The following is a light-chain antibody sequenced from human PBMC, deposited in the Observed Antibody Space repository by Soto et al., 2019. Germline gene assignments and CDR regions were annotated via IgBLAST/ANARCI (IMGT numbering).Light chain of an antibody. CDR2: AAS. J-gene: IGKJ1*01. Sequence: IPMTQSPSSLSASVGDRVTITCRASQGIRIDLGWYQQKPGQVPELLIQAASTLQPGVPSRFSASGTGTDFTLTISDVQPEDFAVYYCHQRQSWPRTFGQGTKVDI. CDR3: HQRQSWPRT. CDR1: QGIRID. V-gene: IGKV1-27*01.